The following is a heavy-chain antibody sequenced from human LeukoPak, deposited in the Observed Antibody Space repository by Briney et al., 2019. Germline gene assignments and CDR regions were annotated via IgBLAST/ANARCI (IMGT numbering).Heavy chain of an antibody. Sequence: PSETLSLTCAVYGGSFSGYYWSWIRQPPGKGLEWIGEINHSGSTNYNPSLKSRVTMSVDTFNNQFSLKLSSVTAADTAVYYCARGRITIFGVVNPHFDYWGQGTLVTVSS. CDR3: ARGRITIFGVVNPHFDY. V-gene: IGHV4-34*01. D-gene: IGHD3-3*01. J-gene: IGHJ4*02. CDR2: INHSGST. CDR1: GGSFSGYY.